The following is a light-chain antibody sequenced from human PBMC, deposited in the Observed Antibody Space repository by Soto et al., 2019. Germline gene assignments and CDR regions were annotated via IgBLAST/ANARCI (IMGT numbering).Light chain of an antibody. J-gene: IGKJ3*01. Sequence: EIVRTQSPATLSVSPGERATISCRASQSVSSTLAWYQQKPGQAPRLLIYGASTRATGIPARFSGSGSGTEFTLTISSLQSEDVAVYYCQQYNNWPGAFGHGTKVDIK. CDR1: QSVSST. CDR3: QQYNNWPGA. CDR2: GAS. V-gene: IGKV3-15*01.